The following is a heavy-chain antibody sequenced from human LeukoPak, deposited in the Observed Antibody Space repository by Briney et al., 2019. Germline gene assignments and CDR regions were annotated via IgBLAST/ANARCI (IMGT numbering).Heavy chain of an antibody. Sequence: SETLSLTCAVSGGSISSSNWWSWVRQPPGKGLEWIGEIYHSGSTNYNPSLKSRVTISVDKSKNQFSLKLSSVTAADTAVYYCARDQESGEPVGALYAFDIWGQGTMVTVSS. J-gene: IGHJ3*02. CDR3: ARDQESGEPVGALYAFDI. CDR2: IYHSGST. V-gene: IGHV4-4*02. D-gene: IGHD1-26*01. CDR1: GGSISSSNW.